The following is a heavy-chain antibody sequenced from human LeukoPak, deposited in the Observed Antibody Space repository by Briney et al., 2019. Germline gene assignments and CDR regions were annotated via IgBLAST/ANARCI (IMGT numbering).Heavy chain of an antibody. D-gene: IGHD5-12*01. Sequence: GGSLRLSCAASGFTFSDTWMHWVRQAPGKGLVWVSRIRSDGSDTRYAESVKGRFTISRDNSKNTLYLQMNSLRAEDTAVYYCAGGDMRGYVPNWGQGTLVTVSS. CDR2: IRSDGSDT. CDR1: GFTFSDTW. J-gene: IGHJ4*02. V-gene: IGHV3-74*01. CDR3: AGGDMRGYVPN.